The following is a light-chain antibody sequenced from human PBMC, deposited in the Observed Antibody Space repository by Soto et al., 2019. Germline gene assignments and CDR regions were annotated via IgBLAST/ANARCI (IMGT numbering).Light chain of an antibody. CDR2: GAS. CDR1: QSVSDN. CDR3: QQYHNWQYT. J-gene: IGKJ2*01. Sequence: EIVMTQSPATLSVSPGERATLSCRASQSVSDNLDWYQKKPGQATRLLIYGASTRATGIPDRFSGSESGTEFTLSIRSLQSADVAIYYCQQYHNWQYTVGQVTKLNIK. V-gene: IGKV3-15*01.